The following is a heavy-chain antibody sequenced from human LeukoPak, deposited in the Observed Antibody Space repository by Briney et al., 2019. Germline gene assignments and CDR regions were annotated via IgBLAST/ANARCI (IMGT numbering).Heavy chain of an antibody. V-gene: IGHV1-18*01. Sequence: ASVKVPCKASGYTFTSYGISWVRQAPGQGLEWMGWISAYNGSTNYAQKLQGRVTMTTDTSTSTAYMELRSLRSDDTAVYYCARQVARGSAFDIWGQGTMVTVSS. CDR1: GYTFTSYG. CDR2: ISAYNGST. J-gene: IGHJ3*02. D-gene: IGHD3-16*01. CDR3: ARQVARGSAFDI.